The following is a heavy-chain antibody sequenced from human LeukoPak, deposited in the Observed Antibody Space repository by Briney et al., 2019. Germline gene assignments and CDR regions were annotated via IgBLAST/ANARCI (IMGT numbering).Heavy chain of an antibody. Sequence: GGSLRLSCAGSGFTFSSYSMNWVRQAPGKGLEWVSSISSSSSYIYYADSVKGRFTISRDNAKNSLYLQMNSLRAEDTAVYYCASFGATIQKHDYWGQGTLVTVSS. CDR1: GFTFSSYS. CDR2: ISSSSSYI. J-gene: IGHJ4*02. V-gene: IGHV3-21*01. D-gene: IGHD3-3*01. CDR3: ASFGATIQKHDY.